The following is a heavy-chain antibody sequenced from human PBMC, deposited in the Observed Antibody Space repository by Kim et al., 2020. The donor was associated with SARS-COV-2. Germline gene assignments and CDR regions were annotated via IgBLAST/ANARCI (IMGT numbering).Heavy chain of an antibody. CDR3: SREISLTRWSYAFDI. J-gene: IGHJ3*02. V-gene: IGHV3-23*01. Sequence: GGSLRLSCAVSGFTFSSYAMNWVRQAPGKGLEWAAAINDNGRDTYYADSVKGRFTLSRDNFRNTLYLQMNSLRVEDTAVYYCSREISLTRWSYAFDIWGQGTMVTVSS. D-gene: IGHD2-8*01. CDR1: GFTFSSYA. CDR2: INDNGRDT.